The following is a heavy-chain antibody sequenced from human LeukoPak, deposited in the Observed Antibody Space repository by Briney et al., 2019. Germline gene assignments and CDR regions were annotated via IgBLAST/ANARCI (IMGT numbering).Heavy chain of an antibody. CDR1: GGTFSSYA. Sequence: ASVKVSCKASGGTFSSYAISWVRQAPGQGLEWMGWINTNTGNPTYAQGFTGRFVFPLDTSVSTAYLQISSLKAEDTAVYYCARDLLRYFDPDAFDIWGQGTMVTVSS. D-gene: IGHD3-9*01. CDR3: ARDLLRYFDPDAFDI. J-gene: IGHJ3*02. V-gene: IGHV7-4-1*02. CDR2: INTNTGNP.